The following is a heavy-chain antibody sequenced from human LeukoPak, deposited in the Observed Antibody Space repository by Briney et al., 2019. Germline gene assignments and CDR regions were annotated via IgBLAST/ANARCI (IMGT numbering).Heavy chain of an antibody. Sequence: SETLSLTCTVSGGSISSYYWSWIRQPPGKGLEWIGYIYYSGSTNYNPSLKSRVTISVDTSKNQFSLKLSSVTAADTAVYYCARDLGYDIGGYFDYWGQGTPVTVSS. V-gene: IGHV4-59*01. CDR2: IYYSGST. D-gene: IGHD3-9*01. CDR3: ARDLGYDIGGYFDY. CDR1: GGSISSYY. J-gene: IGHJ4*02.